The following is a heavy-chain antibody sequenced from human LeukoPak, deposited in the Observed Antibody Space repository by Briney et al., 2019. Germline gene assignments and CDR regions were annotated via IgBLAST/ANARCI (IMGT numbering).Heavy chain of an antibody. CDR2: IRYDGSNK. Sequence: PGGSLRLSCAASGFTFSSYGMHWVRQAPGKGLEWVAFIRYDGSNKYYADSVKGRFTISRDNSKNTLYLQMNSLRAEDTAVYYCALKVASYREEYFQHWGQGTLVTVSS. CDR1: GFTFSSYG. J-gene: IGHJ1*01. D-gene: IGHD1-26*01. CDR3: ALKVASYREEYFQH. V-gene: IGHV3-30*02.